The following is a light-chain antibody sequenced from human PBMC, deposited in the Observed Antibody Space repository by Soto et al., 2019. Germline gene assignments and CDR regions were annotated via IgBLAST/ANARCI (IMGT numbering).Light chain of an antibody. Sequence: QSALTQPPSASGSPGQSVTISCTGTSSDVGGYNYVSWYQQHPGKAPKLMIYEVSKRPSGVPDRFSGSKSGNTASLTVSGLQAEDEADYYCSSYAGSNFYVFGPGTKITDL. CDR1: SSDVGGYNY. CDR3: SSYAGSNFYV. J-gene: IGLJ1*01. V-gene: IGLV2-8*01. CDR2: EVS.